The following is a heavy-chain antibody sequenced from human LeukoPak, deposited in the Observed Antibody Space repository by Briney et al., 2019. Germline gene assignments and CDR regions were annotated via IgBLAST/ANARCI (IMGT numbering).Heavy chain of an antibody. D-gene: IGHD2-2*01. CDR2: MYTAGGASGST. CDR3: ARVVENCSSTSCYAFDY. Sequence: PSETLSLTCTVSGVSISTGNYYWSWFRQPAGKGLEYIVRMYTAGGASGSTYYNPSLKSRVTISVDTSKNEFSLKLSSVTAADTAVYYCARVVENCSSTSCYAFDYWGQGTLVTVSS. V-gene: IGHV4-61*02. CDR1: GVSISTGNYY. J-gene: IGHJ4*02.